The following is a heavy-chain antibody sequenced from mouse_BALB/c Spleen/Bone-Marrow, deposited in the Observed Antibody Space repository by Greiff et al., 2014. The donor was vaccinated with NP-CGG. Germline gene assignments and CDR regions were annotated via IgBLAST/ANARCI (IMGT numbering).Heavy chain of an antibody. V-gene: IGHV1-14*01. J-gene: IGHJ2*01. CDR1: GYTFTSYV. CDR2: FNPYNDGP. Sequence: VQLKHSGPELVKPGASVKMSCKASGYTFTSYVMHWVKQKPGQGLEWIGYFNPYNDGPKYNEKFKGKATLTSDKSSSTAYMELSRLTSEDSAVYYCAIHEGYFDYWGQGTTLTVSS. CDR3: AIHEGYFDY.